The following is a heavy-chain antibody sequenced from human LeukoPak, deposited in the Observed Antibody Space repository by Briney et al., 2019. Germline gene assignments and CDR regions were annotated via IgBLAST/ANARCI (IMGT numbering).Heavy chain of an antibody. CDR2: ISGSGGNT. CDR3: AKEIMETTYFDF. V-gene: IGHV3-23*01. Sequence: GGSLRLSCAASGFTFNNYAMSWVRQAPGKGLEWVSAISGSGGNTYYADSVKGRFTISRDNSKNTLYLQMNSLRAEDTAVYYCAKEIMETTYFDFWGQGTLVTVSS. J-gene: IGHJ4*02. CDR1: GFTFNNYA. D-gene: IGHD3-16*01.